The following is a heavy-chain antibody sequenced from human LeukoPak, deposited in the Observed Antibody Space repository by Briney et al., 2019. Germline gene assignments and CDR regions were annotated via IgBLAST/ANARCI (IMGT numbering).Heavy chain of an antibody. CDR3: ARVGEYDSFDY. J-gene: IGHJ4*02. V-gene: IGHV3-74*01. D-gene: IGHD2/OR15-2a*01. CDR1: GFTFSNFW. CDR2: ISSDVSNT. Sequence: GGSLRLSCAASGFTFSNFWMYWVRQPPGKGLVWVSRISSDVSNTNYADSVKGRFTISRDNAKNTLYLQMDSLRAEDTAVYYCARVGEYDSFDYWGQGTLVTVSS.